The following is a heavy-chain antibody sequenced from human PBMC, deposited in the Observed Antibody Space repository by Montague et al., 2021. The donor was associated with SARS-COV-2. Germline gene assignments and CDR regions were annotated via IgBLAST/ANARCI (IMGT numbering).Heavy chain of an antibody. CDR2: IDWDDNK. J-gene: IGHJ4*02. CDR3: ARSLYDILTGYYLAFDY. CDR1: GFSLSTSGMC. D-gene: IGHD3-9*01. V-gene: IGHV2-70*20. Sequence: PALVKPTQTLTLTCTFSGFSLSTSGMCVSWVRQPPGKALEWLALIDWDDNKFYSTSLKTRLTISKDTSKNQVALTMTNVDPVDTATYYCARSLYDILTGYYLAFDYWGQGTLVTVSS.